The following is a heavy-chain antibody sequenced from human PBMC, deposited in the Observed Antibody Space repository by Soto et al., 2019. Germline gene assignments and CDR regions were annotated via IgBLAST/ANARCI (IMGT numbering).Heavy chain of an antibody. CDR3: ARNVLRFLEWLPVDY. CDR2: ISYDGSNK. D-gene: IGHD3-3*01. CDR1: GFTFSSYA. J-gene: IGHJ4*02. Sequence: GGSLRLSCAASGFTFSSYAMHWVRQAPGKGLEWVAVISYDGSNKYYADSVKGRFTISRDNSKNTLYLQMNSLRAEDTAVYYCARNVLRFLEWLPVDYWGQGTLVTVSS. V-gene: IGHV3-30-3*01.